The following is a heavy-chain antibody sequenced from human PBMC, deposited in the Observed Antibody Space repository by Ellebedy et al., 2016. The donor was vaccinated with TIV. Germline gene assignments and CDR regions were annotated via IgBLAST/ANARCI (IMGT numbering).Heavy chain of an antibody. CDR1: GFDFSIVG. CDR2: ISYDGNDE. CDR3: VGGGYSLDY. Sequence: GGSLRLSXAASGFDFSIVGMHWVRQAPGKGLEWVTLISYDGNDEYYTDSVKDRFTISRDNSKNTLYLEMNSLRPEDTAVYFCVGGGYSLDYWGQGILVTVSS. J-gene: IGHJ4*02. D-gene: IGHD3-16*01. V-gene: IGHV3-30*03.